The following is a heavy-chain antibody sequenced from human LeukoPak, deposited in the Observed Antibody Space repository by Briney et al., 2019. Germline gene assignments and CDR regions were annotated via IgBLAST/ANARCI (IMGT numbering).Heavy chain of an antibody. V-gene: IGHV4-39*01. CDR1: GGSISSSSYY. CDR3: ARRGYYDSSGHLRAFDI. Sequence: SETLSLTCTVSGGSISSSSYYWGWIRQPPGKGLEWIGSIYYSGSTYYNPSLKSRVTISVDTSKNQFSLKLSSVTAADTAVYYCARRGYYDSSGHLRAFDIWGQGTMVTVSS. D-gene: IGHD3-22*01. CDR2: IYYSGST. J-gene: IGHJ3*02.